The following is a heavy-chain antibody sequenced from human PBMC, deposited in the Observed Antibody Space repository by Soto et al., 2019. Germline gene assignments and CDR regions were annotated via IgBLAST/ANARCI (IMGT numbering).Heavy chain of an antibody. V-gene: IGHV1-18*01. Sequence: ASVKVSCKASGYNFLTYGISWLRQAPGRGLEWMGWISTDNTHRNYAQNFQERVTMTTDTSTNTAYMELRSLRSDDTAIYYCARDRPGISVIRAVKTYNYFDPWGQGTLVTVSS. CDR1: GYNFLTYG. CDR3: ARDRPGISVIRAVKTYNYFDP. CDR2: ISTDNTHR. J-gene: IGHJ5*02. D-gene: IGHD3-10*01.